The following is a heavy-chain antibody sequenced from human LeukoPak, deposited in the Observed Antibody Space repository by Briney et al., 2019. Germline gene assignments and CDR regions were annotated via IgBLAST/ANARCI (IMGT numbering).Heavy chain of an antibody. V-gene: IGHV3-30-3*01. J-gene: IGHJ4*02. CDR3: ASEDSSGYSPRY. D-gene: IGHD3-22*01. CDR1: GFTFSSYA. Sequence: GGSLRLSCAASGFTFSSYAFHWVRQAPGKGLEWVALISDHESGSNEYYAASVKGRFTISRDNSKNTLYLQMNSLRAEDTAVYSCASEDSSGYSPRYWGQGTLVTVSS. CDR2: ISDHESGSNE.